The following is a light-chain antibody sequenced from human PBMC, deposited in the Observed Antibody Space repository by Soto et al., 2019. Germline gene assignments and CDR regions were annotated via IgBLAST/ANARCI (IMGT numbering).Light chain of an antibody. CDR2: KAS. Sequence: AIRMTQSPSSLSASPGDRVTITCRASQGISSYLAWYQQKPGKAPKLLIYKASSLESGVPSRFSGSGSGTEFTLTISSLQPDDFATYYCQQYNSYSWTFCQGTKVDIK. J-gene: IGKJ1*01. V-gene: IGKV1-8*01. CDR3: QQYNSYSWT. CDR1: QGISSY.